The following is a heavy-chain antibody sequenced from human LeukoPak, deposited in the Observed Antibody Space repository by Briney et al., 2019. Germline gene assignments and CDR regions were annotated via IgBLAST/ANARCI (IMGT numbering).Heavy chain of an antibody. D-gene: IGHD2-21*02. Sequence: GGSLIPPCGASGFTPRSYNMNWVRQAPGEGVEWVSIIYSGGSTYYADSVKGRFTISRDNSKNTLYLQMDSLRAEDTAVYYCARDSYCGGDCPLGFDYWGQGTLVTVSS. CDR1: GFTPRSYN. CDR2: IYSGGST. CDR3: ARDSYCGGDCPLGFDY. J-gene: IGHJ4*02. V-gene: IGHV3-53*01.